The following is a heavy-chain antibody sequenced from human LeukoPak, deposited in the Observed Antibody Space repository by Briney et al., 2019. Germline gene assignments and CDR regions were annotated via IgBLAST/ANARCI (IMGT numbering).Heavy chain of an antibody. CDR3: ASSTTYYYYGMDV. Sequence: PSETLSLTCAVYGGSFSGYYWSWIRQPPGKGLEWIGEINHSGSTNYNPSLKSRVTISVDTSKNQFSLKLSSVTAADMAVYYCASSTTYYYYGMDVWGQGTTVTVSS. D-gene: IGHD1-1*01. V-gene: IGHV4-34*01. J-gene: IGHJ6*02. CDR2: INHSGST. CDR1: GGSFSGYY.